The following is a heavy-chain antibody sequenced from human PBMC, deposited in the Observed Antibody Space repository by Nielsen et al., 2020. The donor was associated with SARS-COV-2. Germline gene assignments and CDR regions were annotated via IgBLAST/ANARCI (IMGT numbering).Heavy chain of an antibody. CDR3: ARRRSGYCSGGSCSVMDV. CDR1: GGSISSSNW. V-gene: IGHV4-4*02. J-gene: IGHJ6*02. CDR2: IYHSGST. D-gene: IGHD2-15*01. Sequence: SETLSLTCAVSGGSISSSNWWSWVRQPPGKGLEWIGEIYHSGSTNYNSSLKSRVTISVDKSKNQFSLKLSSVTAADTAVYYCARRRSGYCSGGSCSVMDVWGQGTTVTVSS.